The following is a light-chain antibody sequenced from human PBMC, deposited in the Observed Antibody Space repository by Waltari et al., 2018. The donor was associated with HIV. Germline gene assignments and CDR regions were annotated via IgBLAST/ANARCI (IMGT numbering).Light chain of an antibody. V-gene: IGLV1-40*01. Sequence: QSVLTQPPSVSGAPGQRVTIPCTGSSSNLGAGSELHWYRQLPGTAPKLLIYDNSNRPSGVPDRFSGSKSGTSASLAITGLQAEDEADYYCQSYDSSLSGWVFGGGTKLTVL. CDR2: DNS. CDR1: SSNLGAGSE. J-gene: IGLJ3*02. CDR3: QSYDSSLSGWV.